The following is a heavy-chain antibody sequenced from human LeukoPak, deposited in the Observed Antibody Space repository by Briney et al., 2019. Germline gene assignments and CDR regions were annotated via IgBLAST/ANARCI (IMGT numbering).Heavy chain of an antibody. V-gene: IGHV4-59*01. D-gene: IGHD6-13*01. CDR3: ARSPRSVGIAAAGTNYWYFDL. CDR1: GGSISSYY. J-gene: IGHJ2*01. CDR2: IYYSGST. Sequence: SETLSLTCTVSGGSISSYYWSWIRQPPGKGLEWIGYIYYSGSTNYNPSLKCRVTISVDTSKNQFSLKLSSVTAADTAVYYCARSPRSVGIAAAGTNYWYFDLWGRGTLVTVSS.